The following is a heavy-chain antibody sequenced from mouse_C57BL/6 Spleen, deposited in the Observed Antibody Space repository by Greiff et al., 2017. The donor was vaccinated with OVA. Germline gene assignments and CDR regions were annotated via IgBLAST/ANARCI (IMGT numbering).Heavy chain of an antibody. Sequence: QVQLQQPGTELVKPGASVKLSCKASGYTFTSYWMHWVKQRPGQGLEWIGNINPSNGGTNYNEKFKSKATLTVDKSSSTAYMQLSRLTSEDSAVYYCARENVDDDDDMDDWGKGTSVTVSS. CDR3: ARENVDDDDDMDD. J-gene: IGHJ4*01. V-gene: IGHV1-53*01. CDR1: GYTFTSYW. D-gene: IGHD2-4*01. CDR2: INPSNGGT.